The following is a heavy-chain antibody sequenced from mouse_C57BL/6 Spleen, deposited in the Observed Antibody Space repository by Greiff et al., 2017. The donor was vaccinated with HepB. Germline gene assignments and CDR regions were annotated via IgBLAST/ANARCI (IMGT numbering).Heavy chain of an antibody. CDR2: INPYNGGT. CDR1: GYTFTDYY. D-gene: IGHD1-1*01. Sequence: EVQLQESGPVLVKPGASVKMSCKASGYTFTDYYMNWVKQSHGKSLEWIGVINPYNGGTSYNQKFKGKATLTVDKSSSTAYMELNSLTSEDSAVYYCARRGSSFYWYFDVWGTGTTVTVSS. V-gene: IGHV1-19*01. J-gene: IGHJ1*03. CDR3: ARRGSSFYWYFDV.